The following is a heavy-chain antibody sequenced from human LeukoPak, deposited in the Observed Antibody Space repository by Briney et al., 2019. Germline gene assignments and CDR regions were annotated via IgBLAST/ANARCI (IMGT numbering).Heavy chain of an antibody. CDR1: GGSISSSTYY. Sequence: SETLSLTCTVSGGSISSSTYYWGWIRQPPGKGLEWIGSIYYSGSTYYNPSLKSRVTISVDTSKNQFSLKLSSVTAADTAVYYCARAAGTCYYYMDVWGKGTTVTVSS. V-gene: IGHV4-39*07. CDR3: ARAAGTCYYYMDV. CDR2: IYYSGST. D-gene: IGHD6-13*01. J-gene: IGHJ6*03.